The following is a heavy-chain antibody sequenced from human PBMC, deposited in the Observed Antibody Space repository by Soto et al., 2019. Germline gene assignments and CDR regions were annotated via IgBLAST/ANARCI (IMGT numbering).Heavy chain of an antibody. CDR3: VKNSGWFNT. D-gene: IGHD3-10*01. V-gene: IGHV3-23*01. Sequence: GGSLRLSCAASGFTFSSYAMSWVRQAPGKGLEWVSAISGSGGSTYYADSVKGRFTISRDNSRNTVYLQMNSLRGDDTALYYCVKNSGWFNTWGQGALVTVSS. CDR2: ISGSGGST. J-gene: IGHJ5*02. CDR1: GFTFSSYA.